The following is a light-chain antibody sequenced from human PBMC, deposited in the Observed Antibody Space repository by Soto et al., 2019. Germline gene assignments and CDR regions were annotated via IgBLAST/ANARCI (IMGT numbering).Light chain of an antibody. CDR3: QQYNSYPWT. Sequence: DIQMTQSPSTLSASVGDRVTITCRASQSIRSWLAWYQQKPGKAPNLLIYQESNFKSGVPSRFSGSGSGTEYTLTISSLQPHDFATYYCQQYNSYPWTFGQGTKVEIK. V-gene: IGKV1-5*03. CDR2: QES. CDR1: QSIRSW. J-gene: IGKJ1*01.